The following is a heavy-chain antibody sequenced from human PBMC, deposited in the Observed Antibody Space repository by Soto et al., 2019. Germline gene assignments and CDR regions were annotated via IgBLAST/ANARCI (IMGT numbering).Heavy chain of an antibody. Sequence: GASVKVSCKASGYTFTSYYMHWVRQAPGQGLEWMGIINPSGGSTSYAQKFQGRVTMTRDTSTSTVYMELSSLRSEDTAVYYCARGRGATSHYYYYGMDVWGQGTTVTVSS. J-gene: IGHJ6*02. V-gene: IGHV1-46*01. CDR3: ARGRGATSHYYYYGMDV. CDR2: INPSGGST. D-gene: IGHD1-26*01. CDR1: GYTFTSYY.